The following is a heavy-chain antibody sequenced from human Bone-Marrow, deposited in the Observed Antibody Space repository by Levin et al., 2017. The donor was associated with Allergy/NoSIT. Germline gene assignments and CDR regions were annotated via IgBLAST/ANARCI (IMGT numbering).Heavy chain of an antibody. V-gene: IGHV1-2*02. CDR1: GYTFTDHY. Sequence: EASVKVSCKASGYTFTDHYMHWVRQAPGQGLEWMGWINPDSGGTNYAQKFQGRVTMTRDTSITTAYMELSRLRSDDTAVYYCARGMTTVTTGGYWGQGTLVTVSS. D-gene: IGHD4-17*01. J-gene: IGHJ4*02. CDR2: INPDSGGT. CDR3: ARGMTTVTTGGY.